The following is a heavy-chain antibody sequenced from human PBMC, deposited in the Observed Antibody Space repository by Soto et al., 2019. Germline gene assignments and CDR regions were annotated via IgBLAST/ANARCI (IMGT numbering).Heavy chain of an antibody. CDR3: ARDIVVVVAASLIDYYYMDV. V-gene: IGHV1-69*13. CDR2: IIPIFGTA. CDR1: GDGISIDA. D-gene: IGHD2-15*01. J-gene: IGHJ6*03. Sequence: SLVKRARKASGDGISIDAGSWLSQKKGQGLEWMGGIIPIFGTANYAQKFQGRVTITADESTSTAYMELSSLRSEDTAVYYCARDIVVVVAASLIDYYYMDVWGKGTTVTVSS.